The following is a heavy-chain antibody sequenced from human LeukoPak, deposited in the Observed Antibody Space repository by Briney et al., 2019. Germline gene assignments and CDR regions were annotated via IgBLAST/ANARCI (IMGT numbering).Heavy chain of an antibody. D-gene: IGHD2-15*01. CDR3: ARDRTGKLVAATMAY. Sequence: PGGSLRLSCAASGFTFSSYSMNWVRQAPGKGLEWVSSISSSSSYIYYADSVKGRFTISRDNAKNSLYLQMNSLRAEDTAVYYCARDRTGKLVAATMAYWGQGTLVTVSS. V-gene: IGHV3-21*01. CDR1: GFTFSSYS. CDR2: ISSSSSYI. J-gene: IGHJ4*02.